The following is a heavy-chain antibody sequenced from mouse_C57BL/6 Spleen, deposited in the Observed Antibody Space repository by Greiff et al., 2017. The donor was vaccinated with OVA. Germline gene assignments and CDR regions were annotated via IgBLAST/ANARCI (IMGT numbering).Heavy chain of an antibody. Sequence: QVQLQQPGAELVRPGSSVKLSCKASGYTFTSYWMDWVKQRPGQGLEWIGNIYPSDSETHYNQKFKDKATLTVDKSSSTAYMQLSSLTSEDSAVYYCARSGDGYSGYFDYWGQGTTLTVSS. D-gene: IGHD2-3*01. CDR2: IYPSDSET. CDR1: GYTFTSYW. J-gene: IGHJ2*01. V-gene: IGHV1-61*01. CDR3: ARSGDGYSGYFDY.